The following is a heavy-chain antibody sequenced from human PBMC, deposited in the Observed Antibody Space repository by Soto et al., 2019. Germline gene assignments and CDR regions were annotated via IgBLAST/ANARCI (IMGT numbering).Heavy chain of an antibody. Sequence: LSLTCTVSGDSLSTTPYYWGWIRQPPGKGLEWIATIYYSGTTYYNPSLKSRVTISVDTSKNQFYLELRSVTAADTAMYYCARHAGMATIVDYWGQGALVTVSS. V-gene: IGHV4-39*01. D-gene: IGHD5-12*01. CDR1: GDSLSTTPYY. CDR2: IYYSGTT. J-gene: IGHJ4*02. CDR3: ARHAGMATIVDY.